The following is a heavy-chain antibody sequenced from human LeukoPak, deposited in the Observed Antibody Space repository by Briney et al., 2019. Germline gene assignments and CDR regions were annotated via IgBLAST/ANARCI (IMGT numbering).Heavy chain of an antibody. J-gene: IGHJ5*02. V-gene: IGHV4-39*01. CDR1: GASVSGSPYY. CDR3: ARRRKYYYGSSGYFP. Sequence: SETLSLTCTVSGASVSGSPYYWGWVSQPPGKGLEWIGYIYYSGSTYYNASLESRVTISVDTSKNQFSLKLSSVTAADTALYYCARRRKYYYGSSGYFPWGQGTLVTVSS. CDR2: IYYSGST. D-gene: IGHD3-22*01.